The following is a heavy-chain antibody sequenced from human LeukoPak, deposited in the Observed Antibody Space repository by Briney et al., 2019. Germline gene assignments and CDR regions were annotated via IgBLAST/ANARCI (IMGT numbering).Heavy chain of an antibody. D-gene: IGHD3-10*01. CDR2: INTNTGNP. CDR1: GYSFTTYA. J-gene: IGHJ4*02. CDR3: ARDTPTYYYGSGSPEDDY. Sequence: ASVKASCKASGYSFTTYAMNWVRQAPGQGLEWMGWINTNTGNPTYAQGFTGRFVFSLDTSVSTAYLQISSLKAEDTAVYYCARDTPTYYYGSGSPEDDYWGQGTLVTVSS. V-gene: IGHV7-4-1*02.